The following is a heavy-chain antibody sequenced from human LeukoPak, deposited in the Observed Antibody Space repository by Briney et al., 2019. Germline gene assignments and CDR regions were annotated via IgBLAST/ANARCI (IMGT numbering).Heavy chain of an antibody. CDR3: ASRPVADRV. CDR1: GFTVSDND. V-gene: IGHV3-53*01. Sequence: GGSLRLSCAASGFTVSDNDMNWVRQAPRKGLEWVSLIYPGGSTHYADSVKGRFTISRDNSKNTVYLQMHNLRAEDTAVYFCASRPVADRVWDQGTLVTVSS. J-gene: IGHJ4*02. D-gene: IGHD2-2*01. CDR2: IYPGGST.